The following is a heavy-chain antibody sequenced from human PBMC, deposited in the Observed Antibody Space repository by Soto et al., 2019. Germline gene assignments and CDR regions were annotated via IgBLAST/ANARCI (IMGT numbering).Heavy chain of an antibody. J-gene: IGHJ4*02. CDR1: GFTFRNYG. Sequence: GSLRLSCAASGFTFRNYGMHWVRQAPGKGLEWVAFISSDGSNKYYVDSVKGRFTISRDNSENTLSLQMNSLRAEDTAVYYCAKDGDYYDSSGSLDYWGQGTQVTVSS. CDR2: ISSDGSNK. V-gene: IGHV3-30*18. CDR3: AKDGDYYDSSGSLDY. D-gene: IGHD3-22*01.